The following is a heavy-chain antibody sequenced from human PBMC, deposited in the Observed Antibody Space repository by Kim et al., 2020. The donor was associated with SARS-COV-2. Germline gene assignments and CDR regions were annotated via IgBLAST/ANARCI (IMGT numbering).Heavy chain of an antibody. CDR1: GFTFDDYA. Sequence: GGSLRLSCAASGFTFDDYAMHWVRQAPGKGLEWVSGISWNSGSIGYADSVKGRFTISRDNAKNSLYLQMNSLRAEDTALYYCAKGYNSIAAAGTVYFQHWGQGTLVTVSS. V-gene: IGHV3-9*01. D-gene: IGHD6-13*01. CDR2: ISWNSGSI. J-gene: IGHJ1*01. CDR3: AKGYNSIAAAGTVYFQH.